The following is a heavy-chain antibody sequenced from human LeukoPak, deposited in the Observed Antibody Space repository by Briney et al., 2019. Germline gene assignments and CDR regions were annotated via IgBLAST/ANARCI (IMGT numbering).Heavy chain of an antibody. CDR3: ARDRGDGYNY. V-gene: IGHV4-61*02. Sequence: SETLSLTCTVSGDSISSNSYYWSWIRQPAGKGPEWIGRIYASGSTNYNPSLKSRVTMSVDTSKNQFSLKLSSVTAADTAVYYYARDRGDGYNYWGQGTLVTVSS. D-gene: IGHD5-24*01. CDR1: GDSISSNSYY. CDR2: IYASGST. J-gene: IGHJ4*02.